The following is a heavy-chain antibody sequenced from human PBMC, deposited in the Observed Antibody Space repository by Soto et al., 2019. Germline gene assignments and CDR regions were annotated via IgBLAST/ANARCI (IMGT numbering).Heavy chain of an antibody. V-gene: IGHV1-2*04. CDR1: GYTFTGYY. Sequence: QVQLVQSGAEVKKPGASVKVSCKASGYTFTGYYMHWVRQAPGQGLEWMGWINPNSGGTNYAQKFQGWVTMTRDTSISTAYMELSRLRSDDTAVYYCASMPGSGWYDDAFDIWGQGTMVTVSS. J-gene: IGHJ3*02. CDR2: INPNSGGT. D-gene: IGHD6-19*01. CDR3: ASMPGSGWYDDAFDI.